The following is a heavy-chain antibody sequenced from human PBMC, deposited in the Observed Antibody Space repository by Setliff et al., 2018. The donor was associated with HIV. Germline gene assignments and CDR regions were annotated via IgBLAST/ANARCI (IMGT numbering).Heavy chain of an antibody. J-gene: IGHJ4*02. CDR1: GGSISSSSYY. CDR3: ARTMGVTYFDY. V-gene: IGHV4-39*01. Sequence: PSETLSLTCTVSGGSISSSSYYWGWIRQPPGKGLEWIGSIDYSGSTSYNPSLKSRVTVSVDTPENQSSLKLSSVTAADTAVYYCARTMGVTYFDYWGQGTLVTVSS. CDR2: IDYSGST. D-gene: IGHD1-26*01.